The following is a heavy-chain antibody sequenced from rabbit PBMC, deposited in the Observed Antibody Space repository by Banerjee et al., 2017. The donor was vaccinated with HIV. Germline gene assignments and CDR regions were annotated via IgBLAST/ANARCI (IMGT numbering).Heavy chain of an antibody. Sequence: QSLEESGGDLVKPGASLTLTCTASGFSFSSGYWICWVRQAPGKGLEWIACIDAGSFTRYASWAKGRFTISKTSSTTVTLQMTSLTAADTATYFCARKPYAGYAGYGYAPRGWLDLWGPGTLVTVS. CDR2: IDAGSFT. J-gene: IGHJ5*01. D-gene: IGHD6-1*01. CDR1: GFSFSSGYW. CDR3: ARKPYAGYAGYGYAPRGWLDL. V-gene: IGHV1S40*01.